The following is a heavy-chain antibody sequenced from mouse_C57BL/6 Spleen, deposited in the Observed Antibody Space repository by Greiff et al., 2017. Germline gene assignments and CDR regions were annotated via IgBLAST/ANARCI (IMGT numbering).Heavy chain of an antibody. CDR1: GYTFTSYW. J-gene: IGHJ3*01. CDR2: IHPSDSDT. V-gene: IGHV1-74*01. D-gene: IGHD2-4*01. CDR3: AIRVDYDYAWFAY. Sequence: QVQLKQSGAELVKPGASVKVSCKASGYTFTSYWMHWVKQRPGQGLEWIGRIHPSDSDTNYNQKFKGKATLTVDKSSSTAYMQLSSLTSEDSAVYYCAIRVDYDYAWFAYWGQGTLVTVSA.